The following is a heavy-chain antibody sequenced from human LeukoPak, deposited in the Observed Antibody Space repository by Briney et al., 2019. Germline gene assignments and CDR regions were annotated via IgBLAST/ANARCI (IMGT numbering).Heavy chain of an antibody. Sequence: GRSLRLSCAASGFTFDDYAMHWVRQAPGKGLEWVSGISWNSGSIGYADSVKGRFTISRDNSKNTLYLQMNSLRAEDTAVYYCVSLLSDYGDNRVHWGQGTLVTVSS. CDR3: VSLLSDYGDNRVH. CDR1: GFTFDDYA. V-gene: IGHV3-9*01. D-gene: IGHD4-23*01. CDR2: ISWNSGSI. J-gene: IGHJ4*02.